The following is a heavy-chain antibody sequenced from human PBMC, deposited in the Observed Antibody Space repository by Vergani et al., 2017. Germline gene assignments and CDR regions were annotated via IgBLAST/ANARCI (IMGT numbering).Heavy chain of an antibody. J-gene: IGHJ5*02. CDR2: IYTSGST. V-gene: IGHV4-61*02. Sequence: QVQLQESGPGLVKPSQTLSLTCTVSGGSISSGSYYWSWIRQPAGKGLEWIGRIYTSGSTNYNPSLKSRVTMSVDTSKNQFSLKLNSVTAADTAVYYCGRVADFYGLGSRLLDLGGQGILVTVSS. D-gene: IGHD3-10*01. CDR3: GRVADFYGLGSRLLDL. CDR1: GGSISSGSYY.